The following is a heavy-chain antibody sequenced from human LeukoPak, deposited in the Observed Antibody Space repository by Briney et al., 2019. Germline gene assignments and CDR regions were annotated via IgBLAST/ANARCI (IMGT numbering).Heavy chain of an antibody. V-gene: IGHV3-7*01. J-gene: IGHJ4*02. Sequence: PGGSLRLSCAASGFTFSSYAMSWVRQAPGKGLEWVANIKQDGSEKYYVESVKGRFTISRDNARNSVFLQMNGLRVEDTAVYYCATYGLLLAATDYWGQGTVVTVSS. CDR1: GFTFSSYA. CDR2: IKQDGSEK. D-gene: IGHD6-6*01. CDR3: ATYGLLLAATDY.